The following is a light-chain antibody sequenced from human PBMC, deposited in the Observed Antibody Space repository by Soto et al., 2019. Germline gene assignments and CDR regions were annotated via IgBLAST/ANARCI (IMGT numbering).Light chain of an antibody. CDR1: QTVSNNF. J-gene: IGKJ2*01. CDR3: QQYGSSPRT. V-gene: IGKV3-20*01. CDR2: GAS. Sequence: EIVLTQSPGTLSLSPGETATLSCRTSQTVSNNFLAWYRQNPGQAPTLLIYGASNRAGGIPDRFRGSGSGTDFTLTISRLEPEDFAVYYCQQYGSSPRTFGQGTKVEIK.